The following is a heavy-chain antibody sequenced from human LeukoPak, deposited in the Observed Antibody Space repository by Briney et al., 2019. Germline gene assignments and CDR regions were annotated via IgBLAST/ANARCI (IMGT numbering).Heavy chain of an antibody. Sequence: PGGSLRLSCAASGFTFSSYWMSWVRQAPGKGLEWVANIKQDGSEKYYVDSVKGRFTISRDNAKNSLYLQMNSLRAEDTAVYYCARVRRLVGATPGARVYWGQGTLVTVSS. CDR1: GFTFSSYW. V-gene: IGHV3-7*01. D-gene: IGHD1-26*01. CDR2: IKQDGSEK. CDR3: ARVRRLVGATPGARVY. J-gene: IGHJ4*02.